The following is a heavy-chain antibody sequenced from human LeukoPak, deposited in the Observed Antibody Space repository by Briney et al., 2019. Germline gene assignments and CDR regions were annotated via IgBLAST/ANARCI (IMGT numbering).Heavy chain of an antibody. CDR1: GFTFRDHW. CDR2: IKSETNGGTA. J-gene: IGHJ4*02. D-gene: IGHD2-15*01. Sequence: GGSLRLSCAASGFTFRDHWMHWVRQAPGKGLEWVAHIKSETNGGTADYAAAVEGRFTISRDDSKNTLYLQMNSLKIEDTAVYFCTTNPGSWGDFWGQGSLVTVSS. V-gene: IGHV3-15*07. CDR3: TTNPGSWGDF.